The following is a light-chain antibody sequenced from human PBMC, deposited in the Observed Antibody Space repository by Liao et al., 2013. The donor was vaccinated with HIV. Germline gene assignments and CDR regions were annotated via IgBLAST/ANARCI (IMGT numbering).Light chain of an antibody. CDR1: NVGSTS. CDR2: YDS. V-gene: IGLV3-21*04. CDR3: HVWDRVTDYPI. Sequence: SYELTQPPSVSVAPGKTAGISCGGNNVGSTSVHWYQQKPGQAPVLVIYYDSDRPSGIPERFSGSKSGNKATLTISRVEAGDEADYYCHVWDRVTDYPIFGGGTRLTVL. J-gene: IGLJ2*01.